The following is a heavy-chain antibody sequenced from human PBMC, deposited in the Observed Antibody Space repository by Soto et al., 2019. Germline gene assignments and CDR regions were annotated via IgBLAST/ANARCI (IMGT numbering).Heavy chain of an antibody. CDR3: AKGRGPDDSSGYWGYY. Sequence: QVQLVESGGGVVQPGRSLRLSGAASGFTFTNYGMHWVGQAPGKGLDWVAVISSDGRNEYHADSVKGRFTISRDNSKNTLILQMNSLSTEDTAVYYCAKGRGPDDSSGYWGYYWGQGTLFTVSS. CDR1: GFTFTNYG. CDR2: ISSDGRNE. J-gene: IGHJ4*02. D-gene: IGHD3-22*01. V-gene: IGHV3-30*18.